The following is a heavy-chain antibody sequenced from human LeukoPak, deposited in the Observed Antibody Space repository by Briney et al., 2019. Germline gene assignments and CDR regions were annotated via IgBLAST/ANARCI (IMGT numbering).Heavy chain of an antibody. CDR3: ARRYYDFWSGYWHFDY. D-gene: IGHD3-3*01. CDR2: INHSGST. Sequence: NPSETLSLTCAVYGGSFSGYYWSWIRQPPGKGLEWIGEINHSGSTNYNPSLKSRVTISVDTSKNQFSLKLSSVTAADTAVYYCARRYYDFWSGYWHFDYWGQGTLVTVSS. V-gene: IGHV4-34*01. CDR1: GGSFSGYY. J-gene: IGHJ4*02.